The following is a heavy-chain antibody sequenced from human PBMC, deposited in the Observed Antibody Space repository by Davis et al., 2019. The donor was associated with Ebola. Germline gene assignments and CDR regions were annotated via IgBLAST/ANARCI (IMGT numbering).Heavy chain of an antibody. CDR3: AKDTSNIWFDI. CDR2: LGTSADT. D-gene: IGHD1-26*01. J-gene: IGHJ3*02. V-gene: IGHV3-23*01. Sequence: GGSLRLSCAASGFVFRNYVMSWVRQAPGKGLEWVSTLGTSADTYYADFVKGRFTISRDNSKNTLYLQMNGLRVEDTAIYYCAKDTSNIWFDIWGQGTNVTVSS. CDR1: GFVFRNYV.